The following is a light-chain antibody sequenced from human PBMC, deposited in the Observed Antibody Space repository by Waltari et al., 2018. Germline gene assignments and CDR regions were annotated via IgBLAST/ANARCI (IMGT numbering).Light chain of an antibody. CDR1: QSVSSY. CDR2: NAS. V-gene: IGKV3-11*01. J-gene: IGKJ1*01. CDR3: QQRSNWPRT. Sequence: EIVLTQYPATLSLSPGERATLSCRASQSVSSYLAWYQQKPGQAPRLLIYNASNRATGIPARFSGSWSGTDFTLTISSLEPEDFAVYYCQQRSNWPRTFGQGTKVEIK.